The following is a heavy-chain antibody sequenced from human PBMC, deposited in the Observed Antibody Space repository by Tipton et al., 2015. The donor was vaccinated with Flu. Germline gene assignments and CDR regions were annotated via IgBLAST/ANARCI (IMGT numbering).Heavy chain of an antibody. Sequence: SLRLSCAASEFTFSSYWMSWVRQAPGKGLEWVANIKQDGSEKYYVDSVKGRFTISRDSAKNSLYLQMNSLRAEDTAVYYCAKTYFDSSDSPDRFDPWGQGTLVTVSS. V-gene: IGHV3-7*01. CDR3: AKTYFDSSDSPDRFDP. CDR2: IKQDGSEK. J-gene: IGHJ5*02. D-gene: IGHD3-22*01. CDR1: EFTFSSYW.